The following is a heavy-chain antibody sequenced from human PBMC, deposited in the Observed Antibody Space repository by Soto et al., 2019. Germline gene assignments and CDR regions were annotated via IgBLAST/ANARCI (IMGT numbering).Heavy chain of an antibody. Sequence: ASVKVSCKASGGTFSSYAISWVRQAPGQGLEWMGGIIPIFGTANYAQKFQGRVTITADESTSTAYMELSSLRSEDTAVYYCAREGQGSGSNPRRFDPWGQGTLVTVSS. V-gene: IGHV1-69*13. CDR3: AREGQGSGSNPRRFDP. J-gene: IGHJ5*02. CDR1: GGTFSSYA. D-gene: IGHD3-10*01. CDR2: IIPIFGTA.